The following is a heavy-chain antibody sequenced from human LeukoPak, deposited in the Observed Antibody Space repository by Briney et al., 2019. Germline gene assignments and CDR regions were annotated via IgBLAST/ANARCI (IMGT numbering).Heavy chain of an antibody. CDR3: ARDQVGATPFDY. V-gene: IGHV1-46*01. J-gene: IGHJ4*02. CDR2: INPSGGST. CDR1: GYTFTSYY. Sequence: ASVKVSCKASGYTFTSYYMHWVRQAPGQGLEWMGIINPSGGSTSYAQRFQGRVTMTRDTSTSTVYMELSSLRSEDTAVYYCARDQVGATPFDYWGQGTLVTVSS. D-gene: IGHD1-26*01.